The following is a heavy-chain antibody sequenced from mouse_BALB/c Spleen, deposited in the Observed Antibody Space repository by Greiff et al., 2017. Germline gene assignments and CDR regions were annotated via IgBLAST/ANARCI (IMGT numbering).Heavy chain of an antibody. D-gene: IGHD4-1*01. CDR3: ARANWDVYYAMDY. J-gene: IGHJ4*01. CDR1: GFTFTDYY. Sequence: EVKLMESGGGLVQPGGSLRLSCATSGFTFTDYYMSWVRQPPGKALEWLGFIRNKANGYTTEYSASVKGRFTISRDNSQSILYLQMNTLRAEDSATYYCARANWDVYYAMDYWGQGTSVTVSS. V-gene: IGHV7-3*02. CDR2: IRNKANGYTT.